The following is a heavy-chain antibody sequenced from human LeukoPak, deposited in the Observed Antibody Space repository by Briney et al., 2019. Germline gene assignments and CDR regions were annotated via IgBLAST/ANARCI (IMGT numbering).Heavy chain of an antibody. J-gene: IGHJ4*02. CDR1: GYTFTSYD. D-gene: IGHD3-3*01. V-gene: IGHV1-8*01. CDR2: MNPNSGNT. Sequence: ASVKVSCKASGYTFTSYDIHWVRQAPGQGLEWMAWMNPNSGNTGYAQKFQGRVTLTRNNPSSTVYMELNSLKFEDTAVYHCARGMGFWSGYYGYWGQGTPVTVSS. CDR3: ARGMGFWSGYYGY.